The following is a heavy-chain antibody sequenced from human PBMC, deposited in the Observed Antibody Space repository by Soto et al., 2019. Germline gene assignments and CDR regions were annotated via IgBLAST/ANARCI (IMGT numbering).Heavy chain of an antibody. CDR3: ARDRLRYNWNDFPYYYYGMDV. J-gene: IGHJ6*02. CDR1: GFNISSYA. V-gene: IGHV3-30-3*01. D-gene: IGHD1-1*01. CDR2: ISYDGSNK. Sequence: GGSMRLSCTASGFNISSYAMHWVRQETGKGLEWVAVISYDGSNKYYADSVKGRFTISRDNSKNTLYLQMNSLRTEDTAVYYCARDRLRYNWNDFPYYYYGMDVWGQGTTVTVSS.